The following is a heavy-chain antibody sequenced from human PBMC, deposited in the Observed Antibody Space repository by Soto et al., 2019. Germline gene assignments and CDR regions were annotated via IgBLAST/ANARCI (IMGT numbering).Heavy chain of an antibody. CDR2: ITGSGGTT. Sequence: GGSLRLSCTVLGFTLTNENMNWVRQAPGKGLEWVSAITGSGGTTYYADSVKGRFTISRDNSKNTLYLQMNSLRAEDTAVYYCAKNRDTGVAGTSCWFGPWGQGTLVTVSS. D-gene: IGHD6-19*01. CDR3: AKNRDTGVAGTSCWFGP. CDR1: GFTLTNEN. J-gene: IGHJ5*02. V-gene: IGHV3-23*01.